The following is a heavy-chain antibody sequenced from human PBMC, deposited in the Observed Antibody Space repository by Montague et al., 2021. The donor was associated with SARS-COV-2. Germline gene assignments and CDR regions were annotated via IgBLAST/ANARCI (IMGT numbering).Heavy chain of an antibody. CDR1: DGSTSNYY. D-gene: IGHD2-15*01. J-gene: IGHJ4*02. Sequence: SETLSLTCSVSDGSTSNYYWTWIRQSPGKGLQWIGYIFYTGSTKFNPSLKSRVSMSLDTSKNHFSLRLSAVTAADTARYYCARAQNICFIANCVNYFDLWGLGALVAVSS. CDR3: ARAQNICFIANCVNYFDL. V-gene: IGHV4-59*01. CDR2: IFYTGST.